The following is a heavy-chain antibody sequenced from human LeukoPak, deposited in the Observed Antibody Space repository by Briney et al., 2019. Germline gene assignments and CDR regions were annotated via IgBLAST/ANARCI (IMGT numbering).Heavy chain of an antibody. D-gene: IGHD3-10*01. V-gene: IGHV4-59*08. CDR2: IYYSGST. J-gene: IGHJ4*02. CDR3: ARQQYASGNSYYLDH. Sequence: KSSETLSLTCTVSGGSISSDYWSWIRQPPGKGLEWIGYIYYSGSTNYSPSLKSRVTISVDTSKTQFSLKLSSVTAADTAVYYCARQQYASGNSYYLDHWGQGTLVTVSS. CDR1: GGSISSDY.